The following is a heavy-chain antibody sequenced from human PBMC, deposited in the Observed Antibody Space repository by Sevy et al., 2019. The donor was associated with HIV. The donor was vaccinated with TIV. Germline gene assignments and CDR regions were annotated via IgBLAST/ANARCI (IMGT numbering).Heavy chain of an antibody. Sequence: GGSLRLSCAASAFTFTTYVMHWVHQAPGKGLEWVAVISSDGSNEYYADSVKGRFTISRDNSKNTLYLEMNSLRAEDTALYFCGRDPGYFDSSGFYGYIDLWGQGTLVTVSS. J-gene: IGHJ5*02. CDR3: GRDPGYFDSSGFYGYIDL. V-gene: IGHV3-30*04. CDR1: AFTFTTYV. CDR2: ISSDGSNE. D-gene: IGHD3-22*01.